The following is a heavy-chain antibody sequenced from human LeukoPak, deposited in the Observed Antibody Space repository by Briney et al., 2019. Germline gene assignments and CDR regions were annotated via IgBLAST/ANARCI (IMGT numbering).Heavy chain of an antibody. CDR1: GYTFTRYD. Sequence: ASVKVSCKASGYTFTRYDINWVRQATGQGREWMGWMNPNSGNTGYAQKFQGRVTITRNTSINTDYMELSNMRSEDTAVYYLARVGSGWNLGYYYYYMDVWGKGTTVTVSS. CDR3: ARVGSGWNLGYYYYYMDV. D-gene: IGHD6-19*01. J-gene: IGHJ6*03. CDR2: MNPNSGNT. V-gene: IGHV1-8*03.